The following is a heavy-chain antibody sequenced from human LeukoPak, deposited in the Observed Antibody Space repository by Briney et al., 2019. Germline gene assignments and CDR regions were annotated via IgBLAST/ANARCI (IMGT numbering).Heavy chain of an antibody. CDR2: IYPGDSAT. Sequence: GESLKISGKGSGYSFTSYWIGWVRQMPGKGLEWMGIIYPGDSATRYSPAFQGQVTISADKSISTAYLQWSSLNASDTAMYYCARAVDDYIWGSYRHYYFDYWGQGTLVTVSS. CDR3: ARAVDDYIWGSYRHYYFDY. V-gene: IGHV5-51*01. J-gene: IGHJ4*02. CDR1: GYSFTSYW. D-gene: IGHD3-16*02.